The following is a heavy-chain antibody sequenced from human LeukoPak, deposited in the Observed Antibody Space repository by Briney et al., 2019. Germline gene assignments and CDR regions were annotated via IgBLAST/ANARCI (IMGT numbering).Heavy chain of an antibody. CDR1: GFTVSSNY. Sequence: PGGSLRLSCAASGFTVSSNYMSWVSQAPGKGLEWVPVIYSGGSTYYADSVKGRFTISRDNSKNTLYLQMNSLRAEDTAVYYCARERRGSSPHFDYWGQGTLVTVSS. V-gene: IGHV3-53*01. J-gene: IGHJ4*02. D-gene: IGHD6-6*01. CDR2: IYSGGST. CDR3: ARERRGSSPHFDY.